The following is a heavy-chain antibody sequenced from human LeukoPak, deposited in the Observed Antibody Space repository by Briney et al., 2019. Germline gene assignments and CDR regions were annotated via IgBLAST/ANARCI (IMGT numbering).Heavy chain of an antibody. Sequence: VASVKVSCKASGYTFTSYGISWVRQAPGQGLEWMGWISAYNGNTNYAQKLQGRVTMTTDTSTSTAYMELRSLRSDDTAVYYCARDPELLWFGELSTWGNAFGIWGQGTMVTVSS. CDR2: ISAYNGNT. V-gene: IGHV1-18*04. J-gene: IGHJ3*02. D-gene: IGHD3-10*01. CDR1: GYTFTSYG. CDR3: ARDPELLWFGELSTWGNAFGI.